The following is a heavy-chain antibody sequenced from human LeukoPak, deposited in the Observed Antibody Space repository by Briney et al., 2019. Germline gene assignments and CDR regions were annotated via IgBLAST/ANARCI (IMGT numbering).Heavy chain of an antibody. Sequence: PVASVKVSCKASQYTFTGYYMHWVRQAPGQGLEWMGWINPNSGDTNYAQKFQGRVTMTRDTSISTAYMELSRLRSDDTAVYYCARTRSSSSYDAFDIWGQGTMVTVSS. CDR3: ARTRSSSSYDAFDI. CDR2: INPNSGDT. CDR1: QYTFTGYY. D-gene: IGHD6-6*01. V-gene: IGHV1-2*02. J-gene: IGHJ3*02.